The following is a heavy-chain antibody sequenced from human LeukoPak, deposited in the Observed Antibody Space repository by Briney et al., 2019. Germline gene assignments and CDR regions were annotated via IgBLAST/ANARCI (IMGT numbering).Heavy chain of an antibody. Sequence: SETLSLTCTVSGGSISSYYWSWIRRPPGKGLEWIGYIFYSGSTNYNPSLKSRVTISVDTSKNQFSLKLSSVTAADTAVYYCARDKNRAFDIWRKGTMVTVSS. CDR3: ARDKNRAFDI. CDR1: GGSISSYY. CDR2: IFYSGST. V-gene: IGHV4-59*01. J-gene: IGHJ3*02.